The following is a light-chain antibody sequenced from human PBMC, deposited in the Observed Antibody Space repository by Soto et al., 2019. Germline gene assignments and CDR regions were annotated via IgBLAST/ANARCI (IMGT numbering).Light chain of an antibody. V-gene: IGLV2-8*01. CDR3: SSHAASGV. CDR2: EVN. J-gene: IGLJ3*02. Sequence: QSALTQPPSASGSPGQSVAISCSGTSGDVGGYNYVSWYQQHPGKAPKLIIYEVNKRPSGVPDRFSGSKSGNTASLTVSGLQAEDEADYHCSSHAASGVFGGGTKLTVL. CDR1: SGDVGGYNY.